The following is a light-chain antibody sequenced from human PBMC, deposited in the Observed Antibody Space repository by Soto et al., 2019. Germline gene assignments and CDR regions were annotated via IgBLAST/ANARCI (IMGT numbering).Light chain of an antibody. J-gene: IGLJ3*02. V-gene: IGLV2-14*01. CDR2: DVT. Sequence: QSALTQPASVSGSPGQSITLSCTGTSSDFGAYNYVSWYRQHPGKAPKLMIYDVTNRPSGVSNRCSGSKSGSTASLTISGLQAEDEADYYCSSYTSSSTLVFGRGTKLTVL. CDR1: SSDFGAYNY. CDR3: SSYTSSSTLV.